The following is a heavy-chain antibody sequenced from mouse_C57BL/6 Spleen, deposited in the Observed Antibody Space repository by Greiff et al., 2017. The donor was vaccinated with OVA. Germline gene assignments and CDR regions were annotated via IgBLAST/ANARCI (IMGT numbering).Heavy chain of an antibody. D-gene: IGHD2-5*01. CDR1: GFTFSDYG. V-gene: IGHV5-17*01. Sequence: EVKLMESGGGLVKPGGSLKLSCAASGFTFSDYGMHWVRQAAEKGLEWVAYISSGSSTIYYADTVKGRFTISRDNAKNTLFLQMTSLRSEDTAMYYCARGGYYSNYVDYWGQGTTLTVSS. J-gene: IGHJ2*01. CDR2: ISSGSSTI. CDR3: ARGGYYSNYVDY.